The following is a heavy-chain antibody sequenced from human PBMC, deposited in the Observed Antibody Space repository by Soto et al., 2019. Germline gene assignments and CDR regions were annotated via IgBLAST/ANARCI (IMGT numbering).Heavy chain of an antibody. CDR1: GFIVSSDY. CDR2: FYSDGTI. CDR3: ARGGARSGFNY. D-gene: IGHD2-15*01. Sequence: EVQLVESGGGLIQPGGSLRLSCAVSGFIVSSDYMNWVRQAPGKGLEWVSIFYSDGTIDYADSVKGRFTISRDNSKNTLYLQMNSLRVEDTAMYYCARGGARSGFNYWGQGTLVTVSS. J-gene: IGHJ4*02. V-gene: IGHV3-53*01.